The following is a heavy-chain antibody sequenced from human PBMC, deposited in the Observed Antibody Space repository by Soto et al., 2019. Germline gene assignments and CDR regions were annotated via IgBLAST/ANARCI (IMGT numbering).Heavy chain of an antibody. CDR2: MSPNSGAT. CDR3: ARGVDNGVDV. D-gene: IGHD2-8*01. V-gene: IGHV1-8*01. J-gene: IGHJ6*02. Sequence: QVQRVHYGAEVTKPGASVKVSCKAAGYTFTSYDINWVRQATGQGLEWMGWMSPNSGATGYAQKFQGRVTMTRDTSISTVYMELSNLRSEDTAIYYCARGVDNGVDVWGQGSTVTVSS. CDR1: GYTFTSYD.